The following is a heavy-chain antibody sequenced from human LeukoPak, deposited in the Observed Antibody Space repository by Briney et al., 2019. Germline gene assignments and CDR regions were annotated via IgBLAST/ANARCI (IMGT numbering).Heavy chain of an antibody. Sequence: GGALRLSCAASGFTFSSYSMNWVRQAPGKGLEWVSYIRSSGSPIYYADSVRGRFTISRDNAKNSLYLQMNSLRDEDTAVYYCVRDPDALDFWGQGTPVTVST. CDR2: IRSSGSPI. CDR1: GFTFSSYS. J-gene: IGHJ4*02. V-gene: IGHV3-48*02. CDR3: VRDPDALDF.